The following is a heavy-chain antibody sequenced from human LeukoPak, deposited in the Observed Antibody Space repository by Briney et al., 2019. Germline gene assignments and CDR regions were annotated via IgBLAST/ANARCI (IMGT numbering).Heavy chain of an antibody. Sequence: ASVNDSCKASGYTFTSYLMHWVRQAAGQGREGMGIINPSGGSTSYAQKFQGRVTMTRDTSTSTVYMELSSLRSEDTAVYYCARGVIVVVPAANNWFDPWGQGTLVTVSS. CDR1: GYTFTSYL. CDR2: INPSGGST. V-gene: IGHV1-46*01. CDR3: ARGVIVVVPAANNWFDP. J-gene: IGHJ5*02. D-gene: IGHD2-2*01.